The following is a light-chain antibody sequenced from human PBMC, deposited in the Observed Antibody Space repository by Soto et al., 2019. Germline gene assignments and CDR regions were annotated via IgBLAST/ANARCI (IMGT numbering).Light chain of an antibody. CDR3: LVWGSNADPDVV. Sequence: SYELTQPPSVSVAPGKTARITCGGNNIGGKSVHWYQLKPGQAPVLIIYNDGDRPSGIPERFSGSNSGNTATLTVSWVEAGDEADSYCLVWGSNADPDVVFGGGTKLTVL. V-gene: IGLV3-21*04. CDR2: NDG. J-gene: IGLJ2*01. CDR1: NIGGKS.